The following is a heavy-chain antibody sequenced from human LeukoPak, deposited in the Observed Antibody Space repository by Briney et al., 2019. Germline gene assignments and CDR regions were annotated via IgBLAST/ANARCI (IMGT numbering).Heavy chain of an antibody. CDR1: GGSISSYY. V-gene: IGHV4-59*12. CDR2: IYYSGTS. J-gene: IGHJ1*01. D-gene: IGHD3-3*01. CDR3: ARESASGQH. Sequence: SETLSLTCTVSGGSISSYYWSWIRQPPGKGLEWIGYIYYSGTSNYNPSLKSRVTISVDTSKNQFSLKLSSVTAADTAVYYCARESASGQHWGQGTLVTVSS.